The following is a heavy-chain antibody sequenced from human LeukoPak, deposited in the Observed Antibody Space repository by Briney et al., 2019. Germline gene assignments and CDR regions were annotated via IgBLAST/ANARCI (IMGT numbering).Heavy chain of an antibody. CDR2: INPNSGGT. CDR1: GYTFTGYY. V-gene: IGHV1-2*02. CDR3: AGRIRTYGMDV. Sequence: ASVTVSCKASGYTFTGYYMHWVRQAPGQGLEWMGWINPNSGGTNYAQKFQGRVTMTRNTSISTAYMELSSLRSEDTAVYYCAGRIRTYGMDVWGQGTTVTVSS. J-gene: IGHJ6*02. D-gene: IGHD2-15*01.